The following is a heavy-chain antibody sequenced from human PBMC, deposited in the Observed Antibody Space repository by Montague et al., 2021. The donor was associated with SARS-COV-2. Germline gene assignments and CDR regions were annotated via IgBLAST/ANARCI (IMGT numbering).Heavy chain of an antibody. J-gene: IGHJ4*02. V-gene: IGHV6-1*01. Sequence: CAISGDSVSSNSAAWNWIRQSPSRGLEWLGRTYYRSKWYNDYAISVKSRITINPDTSKNQFSLKLSSVTAADTAVYYCASVYTVTYYFDYWGRGTLVTVSS. CDR1: GDSVSSNSAA. D-gene: IGHD4-17*01. CDR2: TYYRSKWYN. CDR3: ASVYTVTYYFDY.